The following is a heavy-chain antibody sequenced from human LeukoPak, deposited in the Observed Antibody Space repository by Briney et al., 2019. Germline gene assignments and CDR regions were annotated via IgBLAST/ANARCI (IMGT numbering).Heavy chain of an antibody. Sequence: GGSLRLSCAASGFTFSSYAMSWVRQAPGKGLEWVSAISGSGGSTYYADSVKGRFTISRDNSKNTLYLQMNSLRAEDTAVYYCAKGRPGIAAAGTRAFDIWGQGQWSPSLQ. J-gene: IGHJ3*02. D-gene: IGHD6-13*01. V-gene: IGHV3-23*01. CDR3: AKGRPGIAAAGTRAFDI. CDR1: GFTFSSYA. CDR2: ISGSGGST.